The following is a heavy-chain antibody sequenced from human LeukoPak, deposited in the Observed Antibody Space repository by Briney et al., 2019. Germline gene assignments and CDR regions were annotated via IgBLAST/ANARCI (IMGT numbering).Heavy chain of an antibody. J-gene: IGHJ5*02. CDR3: ARGRGYYYGPGSHSPGYNWFDP. CDR1: GGSFSGYY. D-gene: IGHD3-10*01. Sequence: SETLSLTCAVYGGSFSGYYWSWIRQPPGKGLEWIGEINHSGSTNYNPSLKSRVTISVDTSKNQFSLKLSSVTAADTAVYYCARGRGYYYGPGSHSPGYNWFDPWGQGTLVTVSS. CDR2: INHSGST. V-gene: IGHV4-34*01.